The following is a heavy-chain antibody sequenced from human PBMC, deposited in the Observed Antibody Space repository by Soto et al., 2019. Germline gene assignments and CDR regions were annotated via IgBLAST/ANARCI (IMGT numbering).Heavy chain of an antibody. Sequence: SETLSLTCTVSGGSISGSSYYWAWIRQPPGKGLEWIGYIHYSGSVYYNPSLQSRLSMSVDTSKNLFSLKLASVTAADTAVYFCVREDDGGDRDYYGLDVWGQGTTVTVSS. CDR2: IHYSGSV. J-gene: IGHJ6*02. D-gene: IGHD4-17*01. V-gene: IGHV4-30-4*08. CDR3: VREDDGGDRDYYGLDV. CDR1: GGSISGSSYY.